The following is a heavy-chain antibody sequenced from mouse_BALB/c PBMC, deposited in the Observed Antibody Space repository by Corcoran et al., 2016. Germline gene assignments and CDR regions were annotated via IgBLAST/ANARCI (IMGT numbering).Heavy chain of an antibody. CDR2: INTYTGEP. J-gene: IGHJ2*01. CDR3: ARHNYYFDY. V-gene: IGHV9-3-1*01. CDR1: GYTFTNYG. D-gene: IGHD1-3*01. Sequence: QIQLVQSGPELKKPGETVKISCKASGYTFTNYGMNWVKQAPGKGLKWMGWINTYTGEPTYADDFKGRFAFSLETSVSTAYLQINNLKNEDTATYFCARHNYYFDYWGQGTTLTVSS.